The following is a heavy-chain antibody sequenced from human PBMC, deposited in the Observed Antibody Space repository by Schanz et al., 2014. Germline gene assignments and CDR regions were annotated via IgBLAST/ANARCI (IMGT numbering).Heavy chain of an antibody. CDR1: GFTFTNYA. Sequence: EVQLVESGGGLVQPGGSLRLSCAASGFTFTNYAMSWVRQAPGKGLEWVANIKEDGSVKDYVDSVKGRFTISRDNSKNTLYLQMNSLRAGDAAVYYCARGLIAAAGGAFDYWGQGTLVDVSA. V-gene: IGHV3-7*05. D-gene: IGHD6-13*01. J-gene: IGHJ4*02. CDR3: ARGLIAAAGGAFDY. CDR2: IKEDGSVK.